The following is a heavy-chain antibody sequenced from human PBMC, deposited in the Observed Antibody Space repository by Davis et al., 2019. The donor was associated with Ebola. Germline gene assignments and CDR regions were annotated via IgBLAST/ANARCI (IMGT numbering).Heavy chain of an antibody. D-gene: IGHD6-13*01. V-gene: IGHV3-23*01. J-gene: IGHJ5*02. CDR3: AKDSSSWYKGFDP. Sequence: GRFTISRDNSKNTLYLQMNSLRAEDTAVYYCAKDSSSWYKGFDPWGQGTLVTVSS.